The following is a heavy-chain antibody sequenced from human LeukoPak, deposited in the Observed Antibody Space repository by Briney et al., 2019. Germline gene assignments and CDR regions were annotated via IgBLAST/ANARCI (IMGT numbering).Heavy chain of an antibody. CDR1: GGSISSGGYY. D-gene: IGHD2-2*02. Sequence: SETLSLTCTVSGGSISSGGYYWSWIRQHPGKGLEWIGYIYYSGSTYYNPSLKSRVTISVDTSKNQFSLKLSSVTAADTAVYYCARCRPYCSSTSCYTYYYYYMDVWGKGTTVTVSS. CDR3: ARCRPYCSSTSCYTYYYYYMDV. V-gene: IGHV4-31*03. CDR2: IYYSGST. J-gene: IGHJ6*03.